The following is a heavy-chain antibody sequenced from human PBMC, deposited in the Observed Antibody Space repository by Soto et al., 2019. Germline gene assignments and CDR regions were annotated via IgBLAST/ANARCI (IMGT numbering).Heavy chain of an antibody. J-gene: IGHJ6*03. CDR3: ARHVGDGYCSGGSCYSWRELLGYYMDV. CDR2: IYYSGST. D-gene: IGHD2-15*01. Sequence: SETLSLTCTVSGGSISSYYWSWIRQPPGKGLEWIGYIYYSGSTNYNPSLKSRVTISVDTSKNQFSLKLSSVTAADTAVYYCARHVGDGYCSGGSCYSWRELLGYYMDVWGKGTTVTVSS. CDR1: GGSISSYY. V-gene: IGHV4-59*08.